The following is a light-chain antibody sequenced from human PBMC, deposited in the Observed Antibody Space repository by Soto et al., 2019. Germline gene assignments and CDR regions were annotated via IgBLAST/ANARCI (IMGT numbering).Light chain of an antibody. J-gene: IGKJ4*01. CDR1: QIVSINH. Sequence: IVVTRWPGSLSMSPRERATLSCRASQIVSINHLAWYQQKPGQPPRLLIYGASRRASGIPDRFSGSGSGTDFTLTINSLQSEDAAVYYCQQYHHCPVTFAGGTKVDI. CDR2: GAS. V-gene: IGKV3-20*01. CDR3: QQYHHCPVT.